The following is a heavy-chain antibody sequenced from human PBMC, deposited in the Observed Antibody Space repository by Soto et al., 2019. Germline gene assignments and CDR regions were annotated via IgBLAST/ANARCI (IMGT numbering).Heavy chain of an antibody. D-gene: IGHD3-3*01. CDR1: GYTFTSYD. CDR2: MNPNSGNT. Sequence: ASVKVSCKASGYTFTSYDINWVRQATGQGLEWMGWMNPNSGNTGYAQKFQGRVTMTRNTSISTAYMELSSLRSEDTAVYYCARNMGITIFGVVPNWFDPWGQGTLVTVSS. CDR3: ARNMGITIFGVVPNWFDP. V-gene: IGHV1-8*01. J-gene: IGHJ5*02.